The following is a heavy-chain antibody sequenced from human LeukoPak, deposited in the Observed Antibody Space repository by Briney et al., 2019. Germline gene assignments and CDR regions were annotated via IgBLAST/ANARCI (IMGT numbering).Heavy chain of an antibody. CDR3: ARGRYCSGGNCWAIYYYYMDV. J-gene: IGHJ6*03. Sequence: ASVKVSCKASGYTFSNYGISWVRQAPGQGLEWMGWISTFNGNAKYAQNFQRRVTMTTDTSTSTAHMELKSLRSDDTAVYYCARGRYCSGGNCWAIYYYYMDVWGKGTTVTVSS. CDR1: GYTFSNYG. V-gene: IGHV1-18*01. D-gene: IGHD2-15*01. CDR2: ISTFNGNA.